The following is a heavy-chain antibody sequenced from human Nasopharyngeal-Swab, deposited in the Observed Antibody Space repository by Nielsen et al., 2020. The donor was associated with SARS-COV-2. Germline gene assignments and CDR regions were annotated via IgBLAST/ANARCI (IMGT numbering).Heavy chain of an antibody. Sequence: WIRQPPGKGLEWIGSIYYSGSTYYNPSLKSRVTISVDTSKNQFSLKLSSVTAADTAVYYCASSIRYSGYDWGFDYWGQGTLVTVSS. V-gene: IGHV4-39*07. CDR2: IYYSGST. CDR3: ASSIRYSGYDWGFDY. D-gene: IGHD5-12*01. J-gene: IGHJ4*02.